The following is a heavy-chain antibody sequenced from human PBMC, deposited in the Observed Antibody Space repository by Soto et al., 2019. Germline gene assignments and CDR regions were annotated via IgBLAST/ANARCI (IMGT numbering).Heavy chain of an antibody. J-gene: IGHJ4*02. CDR3: ARDGEETTPHYDSSGYYRWYFDY. D-gene: IGHD3-22*01. CDR1: GGTFSTYV. Sequence: QFNLLPSGAEVRKPGSSVTVASRVSGGTFSTYVTTGVLQPHGQGLGGMVGLLLNLGTENYAQKFRGRVTSTADESTSTAYMERSSLRSEDTAVYYCARDGEETTPHYDSSGYYRWYFDYWGQGTLVTVSS. V-gene: IGHV1-69*12. CDR2: LLLNLGTE.